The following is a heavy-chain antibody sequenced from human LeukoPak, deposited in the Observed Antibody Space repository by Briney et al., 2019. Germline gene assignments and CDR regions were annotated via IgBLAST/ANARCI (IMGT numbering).Heavy chain of an antibody. J-gene: IGHJ4*02. CDR2: INAGNGNT. Sequence: GASVKVSCKASGYTFTSYAMHWVRQAPGQRLEWMGWINAGNGNTKYSQKFQGRVTITRDTSASTAYMELSSLRSDDTAVYYCARGGVGAKEYFDYWGQGTLVAVSS. V-gene: IGHV1-3*01. D-gene: IGHD1-26*01. CDR1: GYTFTSYA. CDR3: ARGGVGAKEYFDY.